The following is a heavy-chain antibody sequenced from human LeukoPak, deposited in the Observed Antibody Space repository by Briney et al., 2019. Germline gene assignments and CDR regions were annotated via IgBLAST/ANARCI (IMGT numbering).Heavy chain of an antibody. V-gene: IGHV1-46*01. CDR2: INPRGGSA. J-gene: IGHJ4*02. D-gene: IGHD3-10*01. CDR3: ARDYHGSGSLTTFDY. Sequence: ASVKVSCKASGYTFTNFYMHWVRQAPGQGLEWMGIINPRGGSASSAQKFQGRVTMTRDTSTSTVYMELSSLRSEDTAVYYWARDYHGSGSLTTFDYWGQGTLVTVSS. CDR1: GYTFTNFY.